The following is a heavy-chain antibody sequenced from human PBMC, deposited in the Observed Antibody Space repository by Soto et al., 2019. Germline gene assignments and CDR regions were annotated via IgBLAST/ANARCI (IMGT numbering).Heavy chain of an antibody. CDR3: ARIKTSSCWYGA. Sequence: GGSLRLSCAASGFTFSSYWMSWVRQVPGKGLEWVANIKQEGSEEYYVDSVKGRFTISRDNAKNSLYLQMNSLRAEDTAVYYCARIKTSSCWYGAWGQGRLVT. J-gene: IGHJ5*02. CDR1: GFTFSSYW. V-gene: IGHV3-7*01. D-gene: IGHD6-13*01. CDR2: IKQEGSEE.